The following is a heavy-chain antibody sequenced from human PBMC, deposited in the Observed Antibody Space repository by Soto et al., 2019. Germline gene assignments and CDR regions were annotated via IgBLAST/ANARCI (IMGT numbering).Heavy chain of an antibody. V-gene: IGHV1-18*04. Sequence: QVQLVPSGAEVKKPGASVKVSCKFSGYSFINYGMTWVRQAPGQGLEWMGWVSGSNGATNYAQRFQGRVTLTTDTSTDTAYMELRSLRLDDTAVYYCARASKWLIIKCNGFDSWGQGTLVTVSS. CDR1: GYSFINYG. J-gene: IGHJ5*01. CDR3: ARASKWLIIKCNGFDS. D-gene: IGHD5-12*01. CDR2: VSGSNGAT.